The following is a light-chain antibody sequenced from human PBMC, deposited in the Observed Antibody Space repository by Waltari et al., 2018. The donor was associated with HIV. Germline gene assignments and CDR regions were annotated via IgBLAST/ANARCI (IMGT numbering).Light chain of an antibody. CDR1: SSDIGSYY. Sequence: QSVLTQPPSASGTPGQRVTISCSGSSSDIGSYYVYWFQQLPGTAPKLLIYRNNQRPSGVPDRFSGSKSGTSASLAITGLQAEDEAEYYCQSYDTSLSAVVFGGGTTLTVL. V-gene: IGLV1-47*01. CDR2: RNN. CDR3: QSYDTSLSAVV. J-gene: IGLJ3*02.